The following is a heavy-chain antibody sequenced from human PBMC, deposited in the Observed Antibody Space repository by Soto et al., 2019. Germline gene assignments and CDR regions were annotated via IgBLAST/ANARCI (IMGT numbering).Heavy chain of an antibody. CDR1: GFTFSSYG. CDR3: AFGIAARPRYYYGMDV. CDR2: ISYDGSNK. Sequence: GGSLRLSCAASGFTFSSYGMHWVRQAPGKGLEWVAVISYDGSNKYYADSVKGRFTISRDNSKNTLYLQMNSLRAEDTAVYYCAFGIAARPRYYYGMDVWGQGTTVTVSS. D-gene: IGHD6-6*01. J-gene: IGHJ6*02. V-gene: IGHV3-30*03.